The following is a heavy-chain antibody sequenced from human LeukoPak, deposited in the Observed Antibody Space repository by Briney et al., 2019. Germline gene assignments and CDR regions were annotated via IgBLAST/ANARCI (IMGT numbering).Heavy chain of an antibody. D-gene: IGHD3-3*01. CDR1: GYTFTSYY. CDR3: ARALPIFGVVIIGGFDY. V-gene: IGHV1-46*01. Sequence: GASVKVSCKASGYTFTSYYMHWVRQAPGQGLEWMGIINPSGGSTSYAQKFQGRVTMTRDTSTSTVYMELSSLRSEDTAVYYCARALPIFGVVIIGGFDYWGQGTLVTVSS. J-gene: IGHJ4*02. CDR2: INPSGGST.